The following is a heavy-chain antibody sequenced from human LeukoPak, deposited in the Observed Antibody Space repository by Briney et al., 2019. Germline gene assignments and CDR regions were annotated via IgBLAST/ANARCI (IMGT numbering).Heavy chain of an antibody. J-gene: IGHJ4*02. V-gene: IGHV4-31*03. CDR1: GGSISSGGYY. CDR3: ARDKMGIAARDYFDY. CDR2: IYYSGST. D-gene: IGHD6-6*01. Sequence: NASETLSLTCTVSGGSISSGGYYWSWIRQHPGKGLEWIGYIYYSGSTYYNPSLKSRVTISVDTSKNQFSLRLSSVTAADTAVYYCARDKMGIAARDYFDYWGQGTLVTVSS.